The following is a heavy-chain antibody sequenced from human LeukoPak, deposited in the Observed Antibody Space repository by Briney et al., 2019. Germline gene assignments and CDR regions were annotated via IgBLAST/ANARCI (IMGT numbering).Heavy chain of an antibody. V-gene: IGHV3-23*01. CDR1: GFTFANYA. CDR2: IGGRGGDT. D-gene: IGHD3-22*01. J-gene: IGHJ4*02. CDR3: AKGLSGHYYYFDY. Sequence: GGSLRLSCAATGFTFANYAMSWVRQAPGKGLEWLSSIGGRGGDTYYADSVKGRFTISRDNSKNMLYLQMNSLRAEDTAVCFCAKGLSGHYYYFDYWGQGTLVTVSS.